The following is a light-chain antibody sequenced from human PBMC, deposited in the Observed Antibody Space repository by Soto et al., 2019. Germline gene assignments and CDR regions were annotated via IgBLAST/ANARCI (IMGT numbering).Light chain of an antibody. J-gene: IGLJ3*02. CDR1: SSNIASRS. Sequence: QSVLTQPPSASATPGQRVTISCSGSSSNIASRSVYWYQQLPGTAPKLLIFETKSRPSGVPDRFSASKSGTSASLAITGLQTEDEAHYYCQSYDNSLRGWVFGGGTKLTVL. CDR3: QSYDNSLRGWV. CDR2: ETK. V-gene: IGLV1-44*01.